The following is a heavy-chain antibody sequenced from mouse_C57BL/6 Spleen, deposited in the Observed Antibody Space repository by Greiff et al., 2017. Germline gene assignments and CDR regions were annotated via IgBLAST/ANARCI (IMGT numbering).Heavy chain of an antibody. D-gene: IGHD4-1*01. CDR3: ARGLTGAYYFDY. J-gene: IGHJ2*01. Sequence: QVQLQQPGAELVRPGSSVKLSCKASGYTFTSYWMHWVKQRPIQGLEWIGNIDPSDSETHYNQKFKDKATLTVDKSSSTAYMQLSSLTSEDSAVYYGARGLTGAYYFDYWGQGTTLTVSS. CDR2: IDPSDSET. CDR1: GYTFTSYW. V-gene: IGHV1-52*01.